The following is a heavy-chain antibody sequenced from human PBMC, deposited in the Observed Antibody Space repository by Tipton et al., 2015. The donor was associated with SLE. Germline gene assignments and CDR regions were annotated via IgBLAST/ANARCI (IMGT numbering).Heavy chain of an antibody. CDR2: ISYDGSDK. D-gene: IGHD4-17*01. J-gene: IGHJ5*02. CDR3: ARHHSLLRRFDP. V-gene: IGHV3-30*04. Sequence: SLRLSCAASGFIFSTYAMHWVRQAPGKGLEWVAVISYDGSDKYYADSVKGRFTISRDNSKNTLYLQMNGLRPEDTAVYYCARHHSLLRRFDPWGQGTLVTVSS. CDR1: GFIFSTYA.